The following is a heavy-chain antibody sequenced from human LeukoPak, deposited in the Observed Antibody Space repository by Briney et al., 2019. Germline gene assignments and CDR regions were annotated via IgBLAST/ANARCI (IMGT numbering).Heavy chain of an antibody. D-gene: IGHD3-22*01. CDR3: AREGYYDSSGYYWTDFDY. J-gene: IGHJ4*02. CDR1: GYTFTSYA. CDR2: INAGNGNT. V-gene: IGHV1-3*03. Sequence: ASVKVSRKASGYTFTSYAMHWVRQAPGQRLEWMEWINAGNGNTKYSQEFQGRVTITRDTSASTAYMELSSLRSEDMAVYYCAREGYYDSSGYYWTDFDYWGQGTLVTVSS.